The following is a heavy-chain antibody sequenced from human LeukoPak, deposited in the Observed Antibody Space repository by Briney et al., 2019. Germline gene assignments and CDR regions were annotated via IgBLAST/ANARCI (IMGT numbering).Heavy chain of an antibody. CDR1: GYTFTSYG. V-gene: IGHV1-18*01. Sequence: APVKVSCKASGYTFTSYGICWVRQAPGQGLEWMGWINAYNGNTNYAQKLQGRVTMTTDTSTSTAYMELRSLRSDDTAVYYCARDLGYCNGGSCSYWFDPWGQGTLVTVSS. CDR3: ARDLGYCNGGSCSYWFDP. D-gene: IGHD2-15*01. CDR2: INAYNGNT. J-gene: IGHJ5*02.